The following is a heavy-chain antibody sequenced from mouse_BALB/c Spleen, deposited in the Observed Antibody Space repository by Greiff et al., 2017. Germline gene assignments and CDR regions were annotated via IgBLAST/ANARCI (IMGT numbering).Heavy chain of an antibody. J-gene: IGHJ4*01. D-gene: IGHD2-2*01. CDR2: ISSGGSYT. CDR3: ARDGYGNYYAMDY. CDR1: GFTFSSYA. Sequence: EVQLVESGGGLVKPGGSLKLSCAASGFTFSSYAMSWVRQSPEKRLEWVAEISSGGSYTYYPDTVTGRFTISRDNAKNTLYLEMSSLRSEDTAMYYCARDGYGNYYAMDYWGQGTSVTVSS. V-gene: IGHV5-9-4*01.